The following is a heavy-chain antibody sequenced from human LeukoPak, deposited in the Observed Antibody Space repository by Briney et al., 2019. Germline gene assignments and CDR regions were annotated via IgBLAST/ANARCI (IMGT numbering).Heavy chain of an antibody. CDR1: GFTFTSDG. CDR3: SRVLSIAGFDY. D-gene: IGHD6-6*01. CDR2: IWYDGRNK. J-gene: IGHJ4*02. Sequence: GRSLRLSCAAAGFTFTSDGMHWVRQAPGKGLEWVAVIWYDGRNKYYVDSVKGRFTISRDNSKNTVYLQMNSLRAEDTAVYFTSRVLSIAGFDYWGQGTLVTVSS. V-gene: IGHV3-33*01.